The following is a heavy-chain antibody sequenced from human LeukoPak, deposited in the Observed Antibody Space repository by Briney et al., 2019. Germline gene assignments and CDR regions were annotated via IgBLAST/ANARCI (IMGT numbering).Heavy chain of an antibody. D-gene: IGHD1-26*01. CDR1: GDSISNYY. CDR3: AGSIVGATGVGY. J-gene: IGHJ4*02. Sequence: SETLSLTCSVSGDSISNYYWNWIRQPAGKGLEWIGRIYTSGSTNYNPSLKSRVTMSVDTSKNQFSLKLSSVTAADTAVYYCAGSIVGATGVGYWGQGTLVTVSS. CDR2: IYTSGST. V-gene: IGHV4-4*07.